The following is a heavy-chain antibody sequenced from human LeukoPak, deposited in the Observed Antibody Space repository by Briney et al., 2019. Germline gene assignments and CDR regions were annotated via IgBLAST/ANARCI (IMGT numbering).Heavy chain of an antibody. D-gene: IGHD3-10*01. Sequence: QPGGSLRLSCAASGFTFSSYAMSWVRQAPGKGLEWVSAISGSGGSTYYADSVKGRFTISRDNSKNTLYLQMNSLRAEDTAVYYCAKGNRFTYGSGSYYIKTNYYYGMDVWGQGTTVTVSS. J-gene: IGHJ6*02. V-gene: IGHV3-23*01. CDR1: GFTFSSYA. CDR3: AKGNRFTYGSGSYYIKTNYYYGMDV. CDR2: ISGSGGST.